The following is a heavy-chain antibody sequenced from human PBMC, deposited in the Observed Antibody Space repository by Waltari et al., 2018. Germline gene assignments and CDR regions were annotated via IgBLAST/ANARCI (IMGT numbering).Heavy chain of an antibody. J-gene: IGHJ5*02. CDR1: GYTFTNYD. D-gene: IGHD6-6*01. V-gene: IGHV1-8*01. CDR3: ARMLYTTSLGPDWFDP. CDR2: VKPQRGET. Sequence: QVQLVQSGAEVKKPGASVKVSCKASGYTFTNYDINWVRQATGQGLEWMGWVKPQRGETGYAQKVKGRVTMTRNASIGTAYMELSSLRSEDTAVYYCARMLYTTSLGPDWFDPWGQGTLVTVSS.